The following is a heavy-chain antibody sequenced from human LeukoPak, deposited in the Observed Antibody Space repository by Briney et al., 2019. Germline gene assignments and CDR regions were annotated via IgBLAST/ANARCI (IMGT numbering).Heavy chain of an antibody. Sequence: GGSLRLSCAASGFTFRSYGMHWVRQAPGKGLEWVAYIQNDGSNEQYADSVKGRFSISRDSSKNILYLQMNSLRSEDTAVYYCARGQSSGWQDFDYWGQGTLVTVSS. CDR1: GFTFRSYG. CDR2: IQNDGSNE. D-gene: IGHD6-19*01. V-gene: IGHV3-30*02. J-gene: IGHJ4*02. CDR3: ARGQSSGWQDFDY.